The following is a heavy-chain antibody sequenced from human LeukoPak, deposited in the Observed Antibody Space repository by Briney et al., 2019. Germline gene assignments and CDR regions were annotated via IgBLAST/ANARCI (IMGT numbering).Heavy chain of an antibody. Sequence: GGTLRLYCAASGFTFSSYSMNWVRQAPGKGLEWVSDISSSSSTIYYADAVKGRFTISRDNAKNSLYLQMNSLRAEDTAVYYCARAARPDYWGQGTLVTVSS. V-gene: IGHV3-48*04. CDR2: ISSSSSTI. D-gene: IGHD6-6*01. J-gene: IGHJ4*02. CDR1: GFTFSSYS. CDR3: ARAARPDY.